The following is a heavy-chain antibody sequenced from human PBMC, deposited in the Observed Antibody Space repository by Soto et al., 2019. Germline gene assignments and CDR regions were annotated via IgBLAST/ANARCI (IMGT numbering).Heavy chain of an antibody. D-gene: IGHD3-22*01. CDR2: VYYSGST. V-gene: IGHV4-39*01. CDR3: ARNSLGYYDSSGFNY. Sequence: SETLSLTCTVSGGSISSSSYYWGWIRQPPGKGLEWIGSVYYSGSTYYNPSLKSRVTISVDTSKNQFSLKLSSVTAADTAVYYCARNSLGYYDSSGFNYWGQGTLVTVSS. CDR1: GGSISSSSYY. J-gene: IGHJ4*02.